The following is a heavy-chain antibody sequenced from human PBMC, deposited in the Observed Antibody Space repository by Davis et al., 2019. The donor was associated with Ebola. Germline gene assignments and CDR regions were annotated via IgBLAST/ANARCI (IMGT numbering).Heavy chain of an antibody. CDR2: ISSSSTI. D-gene: IGHD6-19*01. Sequence: GESLKISCAASGFTFSSYSMNWVRQAPGKGLEWVSYISSSSTIYYADSVKGRFTISRDNAKNSLYLQMNSLRDEDTAVYYCARDGRYLYSSGLEFDYWGQGTLVTVSS. J-gene: IGHJ4*02. CDR1: GFTFSSYS. CDR3: ARDGRYLYSSGLEFDY. V-gene: IGHV3-48*02.